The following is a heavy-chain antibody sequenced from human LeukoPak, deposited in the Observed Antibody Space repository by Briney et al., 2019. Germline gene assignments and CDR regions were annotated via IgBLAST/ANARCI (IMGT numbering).Heavy chain of an antibody. J-gene: IGHJ4*02. CDR2: IYSGGTT. CDR3: ARDRPEDYTASVTYPDY. CDR1: GFTVSGNY. D-gene: IGHD4-17*01. Sequence: GGSLRLSCAVSGFTVSGNYMSWVRQAPGKGLEWVSLIYSGGTTYYADSVKGRFTISRDNSKNTLYLQMNSLTDEDTAVYYCARDRPEDYTASVTYPDYWGQGTLVTVSS. V-gene: IGHV3-53*01.